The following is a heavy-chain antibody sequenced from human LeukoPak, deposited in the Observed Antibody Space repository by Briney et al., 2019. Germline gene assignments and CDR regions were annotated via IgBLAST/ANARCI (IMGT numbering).Heavy chain of an antibody. Sequence: GGSLRLSCAASGFTFSNAWMSWVRQAPGKGLEWVGRTKSKTDGGTTDYAAPVKGRFTISRDDSKNTLYLQMNSLKTEDTAVYYCRGVAAAGGPYYFDYWGQGTLVTVSS. CDR2: TKSKTDGGTT. V-gene: IGHV3-15*01. CDR3: RGVAAAGGPYYFDY. CDR1: GFTFSNAW. D-gene: IGHD6-13*01. J-gene: IGHJ4*02.